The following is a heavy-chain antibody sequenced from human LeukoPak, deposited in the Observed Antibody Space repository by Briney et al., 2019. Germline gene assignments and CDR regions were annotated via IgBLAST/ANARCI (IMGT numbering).Heavy chain of an antibody. Sequence: GGSLRLSCAASGFTFSSYTMNWVRQAPGKGLEWVSSISSSSTYIYYADSVKGRFTISRDNAKNSLYLQMNSLRAEDTAVYYCAELGITMIGGVWGKGTTVTISS. D-gene: IGHD3-10*02. CDR3: AELGITMIGGV. J-gene: IGHJ6*04. CDR1: GFTFSSYT. V-gene: IGHV3-21*01. CDR2: ISSSSTYI.